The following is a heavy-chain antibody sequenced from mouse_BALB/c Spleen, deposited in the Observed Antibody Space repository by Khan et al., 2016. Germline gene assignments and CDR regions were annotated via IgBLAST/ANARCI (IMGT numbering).Heavy chain of an antibody. CDR3: ARHYDYGGGFAY. CDR1: GFDFSRYW. Sequence: EVELVESGGGLVQPGGSLKLSCAASGFDFSRYWMSWVQQAPGKGLEWIGEINPDSSTINYTPSLKDKFIISRDNAKNTLYLQMSKVRSEDTALYYCARHYDYGGGFAYWGQGTLVTVSA. CDR2: INPDSSTI. J-gene: IGHJ3*01. V-gene: IGHV4-1*02. D-gene: IGHD2-4*01.